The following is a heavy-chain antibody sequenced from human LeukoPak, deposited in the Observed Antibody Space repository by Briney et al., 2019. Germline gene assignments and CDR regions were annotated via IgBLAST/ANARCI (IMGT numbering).Heavy chain of an antibody. Sequence: ASVKVSCKASGYTFTGYYIHWVRQAPGQGLEWMGWINPKSGGTNYAQKFQVTVTMTRDTSISTAYMELSRLRPDDTAVYYCARGSVGEVLLTDYWGQGTLVTVSS. D-gene: IGHD1-26*01. CDR2: INPKSGGT. J-gene: IGHJ4*02. V-gene: IGHV1-2*02. CDR1: GYTFTGYY. CDR3: ARGSVGEVLLTDY.